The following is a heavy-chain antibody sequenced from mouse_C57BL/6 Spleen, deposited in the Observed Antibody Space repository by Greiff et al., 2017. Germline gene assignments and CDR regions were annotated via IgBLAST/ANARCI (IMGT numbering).Heavy chain of an antibody. CDR2: ISYDGSN. Sequence: EVKLMESGPGLVKPSQSLSLTCSVTGYSITSGYYWNWIRQFPGNKLEWMGYISYDGSNNYNPSLKNRVSITRDTAKNQFFLKLNSVTTEDTATYNCARDDVMDYWGQGTSGTVSS. CDR3: ARDDVMDY. J-gene: IGHJ4*01. CDR1: GYSITSGYY. V-gene: IGHV3-6*01.